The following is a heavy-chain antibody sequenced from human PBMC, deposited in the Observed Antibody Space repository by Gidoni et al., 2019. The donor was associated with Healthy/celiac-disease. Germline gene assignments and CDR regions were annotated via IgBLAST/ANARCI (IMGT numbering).Heavy chain of an antibody. CDR1: GYRFTSYW. CDR2: IDPSDSYT. Sequence: EVQLVQSGAEVKKPGESLRISCKGSGYRFTSYWISWVRQMPGKGLEWMGRIDPSDSYTNYSPSFQGHVTISADKSITTAYLQWSSLKASDTAMYYCTRHATELIVVVVAATHSWFDPWGQGTLVTVSS. J-gene: IGHJ5*02. CDR3: TRHATELIVVVVAATHSWFDP. D-gene: IGHD2-15*01. V-gene: IGHV5-10-1*01.